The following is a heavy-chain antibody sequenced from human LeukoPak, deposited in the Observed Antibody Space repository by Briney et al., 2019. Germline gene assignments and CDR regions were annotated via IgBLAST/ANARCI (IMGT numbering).Heavy chain of an antibody. CDR2: IYHSGST. CDR3: RTDSFYYGSGSYQVDY. Sequence: PSETLSLTCTVPGGSISSGGYYWSWIRQPPGKGLEWIGYIYHSGSTYYNPSLKSRVTISVDRSKNQFSLKLSSVTAADTAVYYCRTDSFYYGSGSYQVDYWGQGTLVTVSS. CDR1: GGSISSGGYY. D-gene: IGHD3-10*01. J-gene: IGHJ4*02. V-gene: IGHV4-30-2*01.